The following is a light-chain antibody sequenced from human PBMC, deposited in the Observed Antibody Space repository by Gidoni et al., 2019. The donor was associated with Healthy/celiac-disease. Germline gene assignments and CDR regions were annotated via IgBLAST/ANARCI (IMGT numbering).Light chain of an antibody. CDR2: GAS. Sequence: ELVLTQSPGTLSLSPGERATLSCRASQRVSSSYLAWYQQKPGQAPSLLIYGASSRATGIPDRFSGSGSGTDFTLTISRLEPEDFAVYYCQQYGSSLYSFGQGTKLEIK. CDR3: QQYGSSLYS. V-gene: IGKV3-20*01. J-gene: IGKJ2*03. CDR1: QRVSSSY.